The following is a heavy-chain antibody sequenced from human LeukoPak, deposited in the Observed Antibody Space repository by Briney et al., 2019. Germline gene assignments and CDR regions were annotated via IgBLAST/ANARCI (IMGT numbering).Heavy chain of an antibody. Sequence: GGSLRLSCVASGFTFSTYGMNWVRQAPGKGLEWVSAISGSGGTTYNADSVKGRFTISRDNAKNSLYLQMNSLRAEDTAVYYCARDVGRGYYWRGIDYWGQGTLVTVSS. CDR3: ARDVGRGYYWRGIDY. D-gene: IGHD3-3*01. J-gene: IGHJ4*02. CDR2: ISGSGGTT. CDR1: GFTFSTYG. V-gene: IGHV3-23*01.